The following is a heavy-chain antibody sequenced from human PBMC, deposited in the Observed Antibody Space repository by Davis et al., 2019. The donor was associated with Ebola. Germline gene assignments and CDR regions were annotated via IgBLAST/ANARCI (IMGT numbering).Heavy chain of an antibody. Sequence: AASVQVSCKASGGTFSSNAISWVRQAPGQGLEWMGGIIPIFGTANYAQKFQGRVTITADESTSTAYMELSSLSSEDSAVFYCARELLDYSKNKLYYYYGMDVWGQGTTVTVSS. CDR1: GGTFSSNA. CDR3: ARELLDYSKNKLYYYYGMDV. D-gene: IGHD4-11*01. J-gene: IGHJ6*02. CDR2: IIPIFGTA. V-gene: IGHV1-69*13.